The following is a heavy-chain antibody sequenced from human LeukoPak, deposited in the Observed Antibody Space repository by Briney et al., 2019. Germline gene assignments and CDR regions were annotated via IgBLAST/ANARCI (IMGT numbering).Heavy chain of an antibody. V-gene: IGHV3-30-3*01. Sequence: GGSLRLSCAASGFTFSSYAMHWVRQAPGKGLGWVAVISYDGSNKYYADSVKGRFTISRDNSKNTLYLQMNSLRAEDTAVYYCARAHGWLRYYFGYWGQGTLVTVSS. CDR2: ISYDGSNK. J-gene: IGHJ4*02. D-gene: IGHD5-12*01. CDR3: ARAHGWLRYYFGY. CDR1: GFTFSSYA.